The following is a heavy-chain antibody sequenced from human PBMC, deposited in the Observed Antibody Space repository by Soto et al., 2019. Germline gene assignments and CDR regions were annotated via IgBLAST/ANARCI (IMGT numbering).Heavy chain of an antibody. J-gene: IGHJ4*02. V-gene: IGHV3-7*03. D-gene: IGHD4-17*01. CDR1: GFTFRNYY. Sequence: PGGSLRLSCAASGFTFRNYYMNWVRQAPGKGLEWVAKIKSDGTEKYYVDSVKGRFTISRDNAENSVYLQMNSLRAEDTAVYYCANIHYGSLTYWGQGALVTVSS. CDR3: ANIHYGSLTY. CDR2: IKSDGTEK.